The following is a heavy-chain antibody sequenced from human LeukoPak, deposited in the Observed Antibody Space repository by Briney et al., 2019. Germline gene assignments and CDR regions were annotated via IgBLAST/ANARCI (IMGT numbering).Heavy chain of an antibody. CDR3: ARGVLYDYAWGSYRYDY. V-gene: IGHV1-2*02. J-gene: IGHJ4*02. CDR1: GYTFTGYY. D-gene: IGHD3-16*02. CDR2: INPNNGGT. Sequence: ASVKVSCKASGYTFTGYYMHWVRQAPGQGLEWMGWINPNNGGTNYAQKFQGRVTMTRNTSISTAYMELSSLRSEDTAVYYCARGVLYDYAWGSYRYDYWGQGTLVTVSS.